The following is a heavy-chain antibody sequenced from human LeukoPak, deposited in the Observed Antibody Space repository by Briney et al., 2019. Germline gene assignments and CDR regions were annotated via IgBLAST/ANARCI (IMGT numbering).Heavy chain of an antibody. CDR3: ARVFGEPITMVRGAPRFDY. CDR2: IYSGGST. J-gene: IGHJ4*02. V-gene: IGHV3-66*01. D-gene: IGHD3-10*01. Sequence: PGGSLRLSCAASGFTFSSNYMSWVRQAPGKGLEWVAVIYSGGSTYYADSVKGRFTISRDNSKNPLYLQMNSLSAEDTAVYYCARVFGEPITMVRGAPRFDYRGQGTLVTVSS. CDR1: GFTFSSNY.